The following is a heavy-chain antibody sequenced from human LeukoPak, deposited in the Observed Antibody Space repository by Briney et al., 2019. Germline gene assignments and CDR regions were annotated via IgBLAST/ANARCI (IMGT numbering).Heavy chain of an antibody. CDR1: GGSISSSSYY. CDR2: IYYSGST. D-gene: IGHD6-13*01. Sequence: SETLSLTCTVSGGSISSSSYYWGWIRQPPGRGLEWIGSIYYSGSTYYNPSLKGRVTISVDTSKNQFSLKLSSVTAADTAVYYCARRIAAPNWFDPWGQGTLVTVSS. J-gene: IGHJ5*02. CDR3: ARRIAAPNWFDP. V-gene: IGHV4-39*01.